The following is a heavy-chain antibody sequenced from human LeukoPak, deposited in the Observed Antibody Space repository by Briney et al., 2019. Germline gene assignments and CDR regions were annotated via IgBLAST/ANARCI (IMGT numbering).Heavy chain of an antibody. Sequence: GGSLRLSCAASGFTVSSNYMSWVRQAPGKGLEWVSVIYSGGSTYYADSVKGRFTISRDNSKNTLYLQMNSLRVEDTAVYYCARIVGVGEIDYWGQGTLVTVSS. CDR1: GFTVSSNY. V-gene: IGHV3-53*01. CDR2: IYSGGST. D-gene: IGHD1-26*01. CDR3: ARIVGVGEIDY. J-gene: IGHJ4*02.